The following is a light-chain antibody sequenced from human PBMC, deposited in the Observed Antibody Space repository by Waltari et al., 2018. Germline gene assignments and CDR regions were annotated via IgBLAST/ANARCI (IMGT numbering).Light chain of an antibody. CDR2: RNS. CDR1: SSNIGAGYD. Sequence: QSVLTQPPSVSGAPGQRVTISCTGSSSNIGAGYDVHWYQQLPGTAPKRLIFRNSNRPSGVPDRISGSKSGTSGSLAITGLQAEDEADYYCQSYDSSLSDSIFGGGTKLTVL. CDR3: QSYDSSLSDSI. V-gene: IGLV1-40*01. J-gene: IGLJ2*01.